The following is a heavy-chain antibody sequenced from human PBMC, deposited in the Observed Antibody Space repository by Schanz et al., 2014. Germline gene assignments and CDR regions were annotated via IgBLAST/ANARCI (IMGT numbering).Heavy chain of an antibody. V-gene: IGHV3-23*04. Sequence: EVQLVASGGGLVQPGGSLRLSCAASGFTFGDYAMTWVRQAPGKGLEWFSAINTGVNTYYADSVKGRFTISRDNSKNSLYLQMNSLRAEDTAVYCCAMIGGCVFDYWAQGTLVTVSS. D-gene: IGHD3-16*01. J-gene: IGHJ4*02. CDR2: INTGVNT. CDR1: GFTFGDYA. CDR3: AMIGGCVFDY.